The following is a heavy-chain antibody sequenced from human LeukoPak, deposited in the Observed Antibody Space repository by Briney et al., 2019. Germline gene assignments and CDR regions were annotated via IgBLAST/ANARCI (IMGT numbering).Heavy chain of an antibody. J-gene: IGHJ5*02. CDR1: GFTFSSYS. D-gene: IGHD2-15*01. Sequence: GGSLRLSCAASGFTFSSYSMNWVRQAPGKGLEWVSYISSSSSSIYYADSVKGRFTISRDNAKNSLYLQMNSLRAEDTAVYYCAREDYCSGGSCYSGWFDPWGQGTLVTVSS. CDR2: ISSSSSSI. CDR3: AREDYCSGGSCYSGWFDP. V-gene: IGHV3-48*04.